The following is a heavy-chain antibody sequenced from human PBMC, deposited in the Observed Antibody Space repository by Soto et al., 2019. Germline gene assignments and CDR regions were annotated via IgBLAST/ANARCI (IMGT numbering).Heavy chain of an antibody. CDR3: ARDDDYGDKGLDD. D-gene: IGHD4-17*01. V-gene: IGHV3-33*01. Sequence: QVQLVESGGGVVQPGGSLRLSCAASGFTFGRHGMHWVRQAPGKGLEWVAVIGSDGRRDSYADSVKGRFTISRDNGQNTLYLQMNSLRAEDTAVYYCARDDDYGDKGLDDWGQGTLVTVSS. CDR2: IGSDGRRD. CDR1: GFTFGRHG. J-gene: IGHJ4*02.